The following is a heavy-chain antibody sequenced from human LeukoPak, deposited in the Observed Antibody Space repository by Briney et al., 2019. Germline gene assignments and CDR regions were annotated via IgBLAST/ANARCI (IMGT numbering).Heavy chain of an antibody. Sequence: GGSLRLSCAASGFTFSSDCMNWVRQAPGKGLEWVANIKQDGSERYLVDSVKGRFTISRDNAKNSLYLQMNSLRAEDTAVYYCARAMDYWGQGTLVTVSS. J-gene: IGHJ4*02. CDR2: IKQDGSER. CDR1: GFTFSSDC. V-gene: IGHV3-7*03. D-gene: IGHD2-2*01. CDR3: ARAMDY.